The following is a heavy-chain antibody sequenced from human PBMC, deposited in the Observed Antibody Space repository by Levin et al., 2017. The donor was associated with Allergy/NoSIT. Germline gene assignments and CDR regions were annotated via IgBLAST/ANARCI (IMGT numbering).Heavy chain of an antibody. J-gene: IGHJ6*02. CDR1: GYTFTSYY. V-gene: IGHV1-46*01. CDR3: ARTDYGDSVGGMDV. D-gene: IGHD4-17*01. CDR2: INPSGGST. Sequence: GGSLRLSCKASGYTFTSYYMHWVRQAPGQGLEWMGIINPSGGSTSYAQKFQGRVTMTRDTSTSTVYMELSSLRSEDTAVYYCARTDYGDSVGGMDVWGQGTTVTVSS.